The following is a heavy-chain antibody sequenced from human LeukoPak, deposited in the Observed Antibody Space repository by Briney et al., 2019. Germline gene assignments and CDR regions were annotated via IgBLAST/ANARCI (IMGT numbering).Heavy chain of an antibody. Sequence: SETLSLTCVVSGGSISSSDWWSWVRQPPEKGLEWIGEIYHSGSTNYNPSLKSRVTISVDKSKNQFSLKLSSVTAADTAVYYCARYDVGWYYFDYWGQGTLVTVSS. V-gene: IGHV4-4*02. CDR2: IYHSGST. D-gene: IGHD6-19*01. CDR1: GGSISSSDW. J-gene: IGHJ4*02. CDR3: ARYDVGWYYFDY.